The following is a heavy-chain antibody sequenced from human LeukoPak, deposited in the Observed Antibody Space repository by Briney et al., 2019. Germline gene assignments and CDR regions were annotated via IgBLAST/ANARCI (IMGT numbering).Heavy chain of an antibody. Sequence: GASVKVSCKASGYTFTSYGISWVRQAPGQGLEWMGWISAYNGNTNYAQKFQGRVTMTRDTSISTAYMELSRLRSDDTAVYYCARVPVVVTAIHFDYWGQGTLVTVSS. CDR2: ISAYNGNT. V-gene: IGHV1-18*01. D-gene: IGHD2-21*02. CDR1: GYTFTSYG. J-gene: IGHJ4*02. CDR3: ARVPVVVTAIHFDY.